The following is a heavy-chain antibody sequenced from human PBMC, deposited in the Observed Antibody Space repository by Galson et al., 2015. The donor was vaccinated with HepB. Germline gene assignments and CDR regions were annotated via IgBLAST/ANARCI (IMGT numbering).Heavy chain of an antibody. Sequence: SVKVSCKASGYTFTNFAIHWVRQAPGQRLEWMGWINGGNHNTRHSQRFQDRVTLTSDTSTSMVFLELSSLRSEDTALYYCARLDDSGYYWDYWGQGTLVTVSS. CDR2: INGGNHNT. CDR3: ARLDDSGYYWDY. D-gene: IGHD3-3*01. CDR1: GYTFTNFA. J-gene: IGHJ4*02. V-gene: IGHV1-3*01.